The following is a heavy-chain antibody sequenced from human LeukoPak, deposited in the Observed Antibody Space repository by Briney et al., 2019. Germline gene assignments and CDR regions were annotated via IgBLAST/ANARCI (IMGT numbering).Heavy chain of an antibody. CDR3: ARYYGGNSNFDY. V-gene: IGHV4-30-4*01. CDR1: GGSLSSGAHY. Sequence: SETLSLTCTVSGGSLSSGAHYWSWVRQPPGTGLEWIGYISYSGSTYYNPSLKSRVTISIDTSKSQFSLKLSSVTAADTAVYYCARYYGGNSNFDYWGQGTLVTVSS. J-gene: IGHJ4*02. CDR2: ISYSGST. D-gene: IGHD4-23*01.